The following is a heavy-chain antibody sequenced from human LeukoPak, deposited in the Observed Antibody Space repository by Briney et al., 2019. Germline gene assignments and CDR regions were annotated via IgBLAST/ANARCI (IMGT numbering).Heavy chain of an antibody. CDR3: TRDHDYGDQSPFDY. Sequence: GPSLRLSCTASGLTFGDYAMNWFRQAPGKGLELVGFIRSKAYGGTTEYAASVKGRFTISRDDSKSIAYLQMNSLKTEDTAVCYCTRDHDYGDQSPFDYWGQGTLVTVSS. J-gene: IGHJ4*02. CDR1: GLTFGDYA. CDR2: IRSKAYGGTT. D-gene: IGHD4-17*01. V-gene: IGHV3-49*03.